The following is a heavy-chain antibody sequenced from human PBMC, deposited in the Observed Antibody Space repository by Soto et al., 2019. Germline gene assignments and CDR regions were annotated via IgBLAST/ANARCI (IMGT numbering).Heavy chain of an antibody. CDR2: ISNGGTTI. CDR3: AREESTQGSGWSRALDP. J-gene: IGHJ5*02. V-gene: IGHV3-48*03. D-gene: IGHD6-19*01. Sequence: SXGSLRLSCPASGFTFSGYYMNWVRQAPGKGLEWLSYISNGGTTIYYADSVKGRFTISRDNAENSLYLQMTSLRVEDTAIYYCAREESTQGSGWSRALDPWGQGTLVTVSS. CDR1: GFTFSGYY.